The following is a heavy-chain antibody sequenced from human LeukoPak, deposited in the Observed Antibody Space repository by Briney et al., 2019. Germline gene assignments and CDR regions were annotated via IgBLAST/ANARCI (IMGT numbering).Heavy chain of an antibody. J-gene: IGHJ4*02. Sequence: SETLSLTCAVYGGSFSGYYWSWIRQPPRKGLEWIGEINHSGSTNYNPSLKSRVTISVDTSKNQFSLKLSSVTAADTAVYYCARGLPDIVVVPAARNFDYWGQGTLVTVSS. V-gene: IGHV4-34*01. CDR2: INHSGST. D-gene: IGHD2-2*01. CDR3: ARGLPDIVVVPAARNFDY. CDR1: GGSFSGYY.